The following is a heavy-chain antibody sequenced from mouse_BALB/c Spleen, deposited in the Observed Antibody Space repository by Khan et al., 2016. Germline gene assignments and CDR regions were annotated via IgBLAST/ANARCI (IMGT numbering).Heavy chain of an antibody. Sequence: VQLKESGPGLVKPSQSLSLTCTVTGYSITSDYAWNWIRQFPGNKLEWMGYIGYSGSTTYNPSLKSRISITRDTSKNQFFLQLYSVTTEDTATYYCTRSPTATRYFDVWGAGTTVTVSS. J-gene: IGHJ1*01. CDR3: TRSPTATRYFDV. V-gene: IGHV3-2*02. CDR1: GYSITSDYA. CDR2: IGYSGST. D-gene: IGHD1-2*01.